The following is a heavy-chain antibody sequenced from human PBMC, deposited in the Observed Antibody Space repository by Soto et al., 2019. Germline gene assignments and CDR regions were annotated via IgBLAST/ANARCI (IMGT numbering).Heavy chain of an antibody. J-gene: IGHJ4*02. D-gene: IGHD6-19*01. V-gene: IGHV4-61*01. CDR2: IYYSGST. Sequence: QVQLQESGPGLVKPSETLSLTCTVSGGSVSSGSYYWSWIRQPPGKGLEWIGYIYYSGSTNYNPALRSRVTISVDTCKNQFSLKLSSVTAADTAVYYCGSYSSGWYDVSYWGQGTLVTVSS. CDR1: GGSVSSGSYY. CDR3: GSYSSGWYDVSY.